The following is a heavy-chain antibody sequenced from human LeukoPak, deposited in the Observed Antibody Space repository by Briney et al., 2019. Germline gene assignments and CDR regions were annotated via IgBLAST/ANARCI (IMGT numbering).Heavy chain of an antibody. D-gene: IGHD2-21*01. Sequence: ASVKVSFTASGYTFTSYYMHWVRQAPGQGLEWMGIINPSGGSTSYAQKFQGRVTMTRDTSTSTVYMELSSLRSEDTAVYYCARESGVQNYGGNFGLDLWGRGTLVSVSA. CDR2: INPSGGST. V-gene: IGHV1-46*01. J-gene: IGHJ5*02. CDR3: ARESGVQNYGGNFGLDL. CDR1: GYTFTSYY.